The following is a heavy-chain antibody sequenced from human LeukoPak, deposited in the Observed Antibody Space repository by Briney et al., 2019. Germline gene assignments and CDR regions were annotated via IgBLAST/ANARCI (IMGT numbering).Heavy chain of an antibody. D-gene: IGHD3-9*01. V-gene: IGHV1-18*01. CDR1: GYRFTSYG. CDR2: ISAYNGNT. Sequence: ASVKVSCKASGYRFTSYGISWVRQAPGQGLEWMGWISAYNGNTNYAQKLQGRVTMTTDTSTSTAYMELRSLRSDDTAVYYCARGSDGDILTGLVFDYWGQGTQVTVSS. J-gene: IGHJ4*02. CDR3: ARGSDGDILTGLVFDY.